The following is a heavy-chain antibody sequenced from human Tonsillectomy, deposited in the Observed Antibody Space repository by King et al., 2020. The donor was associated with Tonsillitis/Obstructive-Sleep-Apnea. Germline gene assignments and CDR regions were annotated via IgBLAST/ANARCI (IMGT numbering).Heavy chain of an antibody. CDR3: ARETPYFGVGAKNLDG. J-gene: IGHJ4*02. V-gene: IGHV3-21*01. CDR2: IDGSSNYI. CDR1: GFTFSSSS. D-gene: IGHD3-3*01. Sequence: VQLVESGGGLVKPGGSLRLSCAASGFTFSSSSMNWVRQAPGKGLEWVSSIDGSSNYIYYADSVKGRFTISRDNAKNSLYLQMNSLRAEDTAVYYCARETPYFGVGAKNLDGRGQGTLVTVSS.